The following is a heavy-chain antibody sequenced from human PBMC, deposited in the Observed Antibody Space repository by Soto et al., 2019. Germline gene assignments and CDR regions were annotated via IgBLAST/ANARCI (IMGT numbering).Heavy chain of an antibody. CDR1: GFTFSSYA. CDR2: ISGSGGST. J-gene: IGHJ4*02. D-gene: IGHD5-12*01. V-gene: IGHV3-23*01. CDR3: AKDASSDEDIVALPRVDY. Sequence: GGSLRLSCAASGFTFSSYAMSWVRQAPGKGLEWVSAISGSGGSTYYADSVKGRFTISRDNSKNTLYLQMNSLRAEDTAVYYCAKDASSDEDIVALPRVDYWGQGTLVTVSS.